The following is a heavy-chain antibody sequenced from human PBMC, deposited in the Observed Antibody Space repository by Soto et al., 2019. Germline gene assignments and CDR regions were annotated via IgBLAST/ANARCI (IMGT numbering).Heavy chain of an antibody. V-gene: IGHV4-31*03. J-gene: IGHJ4*02. Sequence: QVQLQESGPGLVKPSQTLSLTCTVSGGSISSGGYYWSWIRQHPGKGLEWIGYIYYSGSTYYTPSLKSRVTLSVDTSKNQFSLKLSSVTAADTAVYYCARNPSGYDWDERRGYFDYWGQGTLVTVSS. CDR1: GGSISSGGYY. D-gene: IGHD5-12*01. CDR3: ARNPSGYDWDERRGYFDY. CDR2: IYYSGST.